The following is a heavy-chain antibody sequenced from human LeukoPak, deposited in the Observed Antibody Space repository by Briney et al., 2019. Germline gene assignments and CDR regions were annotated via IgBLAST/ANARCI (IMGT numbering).Heavy chain of an antibody. Sequence: ASVKVSCKTSGYTFTSFDITWVRQATGQGLEWMGWINPKSGGTNYPQKFQGRVTMTRDTSISTAYMELSRLRSDDTAVYYCARGIYGGNSPLVDYWGQGTLVTVSS. CDR1: GYTFTSFD. D-gene: IGHD4-23*01. CDR2: INPKSGGT. CDR3: ARGIYGGNSPLVDY. V-gene: IGHV1-2*02. J-gene: IGHJ4*02.